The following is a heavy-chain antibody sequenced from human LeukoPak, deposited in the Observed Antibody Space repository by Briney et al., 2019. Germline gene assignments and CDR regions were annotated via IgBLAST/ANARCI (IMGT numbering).Heavy chain of an antibody. J-gene: IGHJ4*02. V-gene: IGHV4-39*01. CDR2: IYYSGST. D-gene: IGHD1-1*01. CDR3: ARHVRGTTRNCYFDY. CDR1: GGSISSSSYY. Sequence: SETLSLTCTVSGGSISSSSYYWGWIRQPPGKGLEWIGSIYYSGSTYYNPSLKSRVTISVDTSKNQFSLKLSSVTAADTAVYHCARHVRGTTRNCYFDYWGQGTLVTVSS.